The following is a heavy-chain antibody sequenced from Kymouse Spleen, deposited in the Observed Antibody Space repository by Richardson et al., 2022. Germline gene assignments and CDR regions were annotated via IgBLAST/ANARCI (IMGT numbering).Heavy chain of an antibody. D-gene: IGHD4-23*01. CDR1: GFTFSSYG. CDR2: ISYDGSNK. V-gene: IGHV3-30*18. Sequence: QVQLVESGGGVVQPGRSLRLSCAASGFTFSSYGMHWVRQAPGKGLEWVAVISYDGSNKYYADSVKGRFTISRDNSKNTLYLQMNSLRAEDTAVYYCAKKLPYYYYYGMDVWGQGTTVTVSS. CDR3: AKKLPYYYYYGMDV. J-gene: IGHJ6*02.